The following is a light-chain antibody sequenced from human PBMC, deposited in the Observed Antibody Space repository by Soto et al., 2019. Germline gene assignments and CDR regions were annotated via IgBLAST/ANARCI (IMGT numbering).Light chain of an antibody. J-gene: IGKJ4*01. CDR2: TAS. Sequence: DIQMTQSPSTLSASVRDRVTITCRASQSISSWLAWYQQKPGKAPKLLIYTASSLESGVPSRFSGSGSGTEFTLTISSLQPDDFATYYCQQYNSYLFTFGGGTKVDIK. CDR3: QQYNSYLFT. V-gene: IGKV1-5*03. CDR1: QSISSW.